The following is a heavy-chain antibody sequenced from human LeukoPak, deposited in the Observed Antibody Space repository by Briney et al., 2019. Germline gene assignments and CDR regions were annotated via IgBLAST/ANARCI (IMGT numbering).Heavy chain of an antibody. V-gene: IGHV6-1*01. CDR2: TYYRSKWYN. Sequence: SQTLSLTCAISGDSVSNNNTAWNWIRQSPSRGLEWLGRTYYRSKWYNDYAVSVKGRITINPDTSKNQFSLQLNSVTPEDTAVYYCARDYTSGYLFDYWGQGTLVTVSS. CDR3: ARDYTSGYLFDY. CDR1: GDSVSNNNTA. D-gene: IGHD3-22*01. J-gene: IGHJ4*02.